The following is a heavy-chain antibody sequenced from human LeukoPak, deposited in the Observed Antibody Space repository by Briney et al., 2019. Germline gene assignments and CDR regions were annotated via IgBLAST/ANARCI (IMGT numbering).Heavy chain of an antibody. V-gene: IGHV3-30*03. CDR2: ISHDGNKK. CDR1: GFTFSTYG. CDR3: ARDKHDSSGYYTPTFFDH. Sequence: PGGSLRLSCAASGFTFSTYGMHWVRQAPGKGLEWVALISHDGNKKLYADSLEGRFTISRDNSKNTLFLDINSLRDEDTAVYYCARDKHDSSGYYTPTFFDHWGQGTLVTVSS. D-gene: IGHD3-22*01. J-gene: IGHJ4*02.